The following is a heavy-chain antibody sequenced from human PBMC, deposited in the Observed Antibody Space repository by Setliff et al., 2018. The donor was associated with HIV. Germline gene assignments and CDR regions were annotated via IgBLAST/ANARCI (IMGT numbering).Heavy chain of an antibody. CDR3: VKSQWLRFDVFDV. Sequence: GSLRLSCAASGFTFSSYGMHWVRQAPGKGLEWVAVIWYDGSNKYYADSVKGRFTISRDNSKNTLYLQMNSLRAEDTAVYYCVKSQWLRFDVFDVWGQGTMVTVSS. D-gene: IGHD5-12*01. CDR1: GFTFSSYG. V-gene: IGHV3-33*06. CDR2: IWYDGSNK. J-gene: IGHJ3*01.